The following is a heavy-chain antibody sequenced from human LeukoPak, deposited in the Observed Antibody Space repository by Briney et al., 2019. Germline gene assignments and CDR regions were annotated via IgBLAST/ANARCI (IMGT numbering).Heavy chain of an antibody. CDR1: GGSISSCSYY. CDR3: ASRIIMISGNSAFDI. V-gene: IGHV4-39*01. J-gene: IGHJ3*02. D-gene: IGHD3-22*01. Sequence: PSETLSLTCTVSGGSISSCSYYWGWIRQPPGKGLEWIGSIYYSGSTYYNPSLKSRVTISVDTSKNQSSLKLSSVTAADTAVYYCASRIIMISGNSAFDIWGQGTMVTVSS. CDR2: IYYSGST.